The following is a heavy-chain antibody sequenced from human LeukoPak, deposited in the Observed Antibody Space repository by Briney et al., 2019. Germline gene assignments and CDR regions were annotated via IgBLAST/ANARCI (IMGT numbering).Heavy chain of an antibody. V-gene: IGHV4-59*01. CDR2: IYYSGST. D-gene: IGHD6-19*01. J-gene: IGHJ6*02. CDR3: AREDSGWNNGMDV. Sequence: PSETLSLTCTVSGGSISSYYWSWIRQPPGKGLEWIGYIYYSGSTNYNPSLKSRVTISVDTSKNQFSLKLSSVTAADTAVYYCAREDSGWNNGMDVWGQGTTVTVSS. CDR1: GGSISSYY.